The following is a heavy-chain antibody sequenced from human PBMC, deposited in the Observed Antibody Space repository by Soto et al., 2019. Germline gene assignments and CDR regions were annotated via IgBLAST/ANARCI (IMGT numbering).Heavy chain of an antibody. D-gene: IGHD2-15*01. CDR1: SVSIFSNSYY. Sequence: SETLSLTCTVSSVSIFSNSYYWCWIRQAPGRGLEWIATINHSGSTYRNPALKSRVTISVDTSKNQFSLNLSSVTAADTAVYYCARRYAPRYSSGNNHFDLWGQGTLVTVSS. J-gene: IGHJ4*02. CDR2: INHSGST. V-gene: IGHV4-39*01. CDR3: ARRYAPRYSSGNNHFDL.